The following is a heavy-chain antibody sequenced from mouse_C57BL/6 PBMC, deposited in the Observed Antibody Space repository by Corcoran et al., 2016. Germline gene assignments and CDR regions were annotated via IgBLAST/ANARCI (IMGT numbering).Heavy chain of an antibody. CDR1: GYSFTSYY. CDR2: IYPGSGNT. V-gene: IGHV1-66*01. J-gene: IGHJ3*01. Sequence: QVQLQQSGPELVKPGASVKISCKASGYSFTSYYIHWVKQRPGQGLEWIGWIYPGSGNTKYNEKFKGKATLTADTSSSTAYMQLSSLTSEDSAVYYCARSLRQGFAYWGQGTLVTVSA. CDR3: ARSLRQGFAY. D-gene: IGHD2-12*01.